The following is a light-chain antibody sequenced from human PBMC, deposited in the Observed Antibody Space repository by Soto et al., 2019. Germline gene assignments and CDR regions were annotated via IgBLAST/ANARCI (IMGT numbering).Light chain of an antibody. J-gene: IGKJ1*01. CDR2: GAS. V-gene: IGKV3-15*01. Sequence: EIVMTQSPATLSVSPGERATLSCRASQSVSSNLAWYQQKPGQAPRLLIYGASTRATGIPARFSGSGSGTEFTLTISSLQSEDFAVYYCPQYHNWPPRWTFGQGTKVEIK. CDR1: QSVSSN. CDR3: PQYHNWPPRWT.